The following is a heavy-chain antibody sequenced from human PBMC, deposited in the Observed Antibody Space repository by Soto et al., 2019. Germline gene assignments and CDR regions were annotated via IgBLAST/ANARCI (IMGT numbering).Heavy chain of an antibody. D-gene: IGHD3-3*01. V-gene: IGHV2-5*01. CDR1: GFSVTTNGMG. CDR2: IYWNDDK. CDR3: VHNAGYYTADY. J-gene: IGHJ4*02. Sequence: QITLKESGPTLVKPTQTLTLTCTFSGFSVTTNGMGVGWIRQPPGKALEWLAVIYWNDDKRYRSSLKSRLTITNDTSKNHVVLIMTNMDPVDTATYYCVHNAGYYTADYWGQGTLVTVSS.